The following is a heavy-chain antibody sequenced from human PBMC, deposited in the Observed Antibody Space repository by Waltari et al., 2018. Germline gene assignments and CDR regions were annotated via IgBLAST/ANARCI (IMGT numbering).Heavy chain of an antibody. D-gene: IGHD3-10*01. CDR3: ARVGDYASGSPRFDY. V-gene: IGHV4-34*01. J-gene: IGHJ4*02. Sequence: QVQLQQWGAGLLKPSETLSLTCAVYGGSFTDPYWTWSRQPPGKGLEWIGEINHSGTTNYNPALKSRVSISVDTSKNQFSLKLNSVTAADTAVYYCARVGDYASGSPRFDYWGQGTLVTASS. CDR1: GGSFTDPY. CDR2: INHSGTT.